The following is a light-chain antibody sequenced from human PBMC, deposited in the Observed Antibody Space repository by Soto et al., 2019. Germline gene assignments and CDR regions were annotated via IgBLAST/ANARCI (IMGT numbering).Light chain of an antibody. J-gene: IGLJ1*01. Sequence: QSVLTQPRSVSVSPGQSATISCTGTSSDVGGYNYVSWYQQHPGKAPKLMIYDVSKRPSGVPDRFSGSKSGNTASLTISGLQAEDEADYYCCSYAGSYTYVFGTGTKVTVL. CDR2: DVS. CDR1: SSDVGGYNY. V-gene: IGLV2-11*01. CDR3: CSYAGSYTYV.